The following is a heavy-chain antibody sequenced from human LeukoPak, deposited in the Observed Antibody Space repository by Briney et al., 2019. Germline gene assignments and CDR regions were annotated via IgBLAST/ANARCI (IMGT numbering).Heavy chain of an antibody. V-gene: IGHV5-10-1*01. CDR2: IDPSDSYT. Sequence: GESLKISCKGSGYRFTSYWISWVRQLPGKGLEWMGRIDPSDSYTNYSPSFQGHVTISADKSISTAYLQWSSLKASDTAMYYCARQGTTVTTVPPTDWGQGTLVTVSS. CDR3: ARQGTTVTTVPPTD. D-gene: IGHD4-17*01. CDR1: GYRFTSYW. J-gene: IGHJ4*02.